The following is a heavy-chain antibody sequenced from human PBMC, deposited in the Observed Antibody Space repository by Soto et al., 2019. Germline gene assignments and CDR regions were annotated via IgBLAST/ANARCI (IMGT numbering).Heavy chain of an antibody. Sequence: QVQLVQSGAEVKKPGASVKVSCKASGYTFTSYGISWVRQAPGQGLEWMGWISAYNGNTNDAQKLQGGVTMTTDTSTSTAYMELRSLRSDDTAVYYCARAGGWGWEQLVGDYYCYMDVWGKGTTVTVSS. CDR2: ISAYNGNT. V-gene: IGHV1-18*01. CDR1: GYTFTSYG. D-gene: IGHD6-6*01. CDR3: ARAGGWGWEQLVGDYYCYMDV. J-gene: IGHJ6*03.